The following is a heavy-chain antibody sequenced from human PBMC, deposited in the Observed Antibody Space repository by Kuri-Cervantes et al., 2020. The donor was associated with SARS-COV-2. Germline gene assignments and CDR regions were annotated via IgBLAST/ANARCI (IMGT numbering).Heavy chain of an antibody. Sequence: ASVKVSCKASGYTFTGYYMHWVRQAPGQGLEWMGWINPNSSGTNYAQKFQGRVTMTRDTSISTAYMELSRLRSDDTAVYYRARPMYSGSYYGGWGTFDYWGQGTLVTVSS. CDR2: INPNSSGT. V-gene: IGHV1-2*02. J-gene: IGHJ4*02. D-gene: IGHD1-26*01. CDR3: ARPMYSGSYYGGWGTFDY. CDR1: GYTFTGYY.